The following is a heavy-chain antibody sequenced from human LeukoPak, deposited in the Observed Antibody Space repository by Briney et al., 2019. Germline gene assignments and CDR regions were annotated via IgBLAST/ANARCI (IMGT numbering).Heavy chain of an antibody. Sequence: GGSLRLPCAASGFTFSTYCMHWVRQAPGKGPMWVSRICPDGTVTNYADSVKARFIISRDNARNTVYLQMNSLRVEDTAVYYCVRDFRSADYWGQGTLVTVSS. J-gene: IGHJ4*02. CDR1: GFTFSTYC. CDR2: ICPDGTVT. V-gene: IGHV3-74*01. CDR3: VRDFRSADY.